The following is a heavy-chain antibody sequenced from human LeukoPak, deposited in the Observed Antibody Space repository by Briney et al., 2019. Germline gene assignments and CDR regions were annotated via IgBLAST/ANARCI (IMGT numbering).Heavy chain of an antibody. CDR2: MNPNSGNT. Sequence: ASVKVSCKASGYTFTSYDINWVRQATGQGLEWMGWMNPNSGNTGYAQKFQGRVTMTRNTSISTAYMELSSLRSEDTAVYYCARGPSMRYCSSTSCYSARYYFDYWGQGTLVTVSS. J-gene: IGHJ4*02. V-gene: IGHV1-8*01. CDR3: ARGPSMRYCSSTSCYSARYYFDY. CDR1: GYTFTSYD. D-gene: IGHD2-2*02.